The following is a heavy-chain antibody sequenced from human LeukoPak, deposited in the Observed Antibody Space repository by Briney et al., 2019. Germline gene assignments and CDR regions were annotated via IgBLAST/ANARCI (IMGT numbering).Heavy chain of an antibody. V-gene: IGHV4-34*01. CDR3: ARGYRVYYGSGSYYNYYYGMDV. CDR1: GGSFSGYY. CDR2: INHSGST. Sequence: SETLSLTCAVYGGSFSGYYWSWIRQPPGKGLEWIGEINHSGSTNYNPSLKSRVTISVDPSKNQFSLKLSSVTAADTAVYYCARGYRVYYGSGSYYNYYYGMDVWGQGTTVTVSS. J-gene: IGHJ6*02. D-gene: IGHD3-10*01.